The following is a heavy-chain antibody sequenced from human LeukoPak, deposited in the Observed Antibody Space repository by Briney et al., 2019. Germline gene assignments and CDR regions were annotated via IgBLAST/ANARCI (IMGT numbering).Heavy chain of an antibody. CDR3: ATGRGLDV. J-gene: IGHJ6*02. V-gene: IGHV3-7*05. Sequence: GGSLRLSCAAAGFILSSSWMTWVRQAPGKGLEWVANINQDGSERYYVASATGRFTISRDNAKNSLYLQMNSLRAEDTAVYFCATGRGLDVWGQGTTVTVSS. CDR1: GFILSSSW. CDR2: INQDGSER.